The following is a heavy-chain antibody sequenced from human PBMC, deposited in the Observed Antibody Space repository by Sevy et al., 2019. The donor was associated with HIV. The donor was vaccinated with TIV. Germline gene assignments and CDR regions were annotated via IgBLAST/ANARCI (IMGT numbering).Heavy chain of an antibody. Sequence: GGSLRLSCTASGITVSRDYMTWVRQAPGKGLEWVSIIYTYGNADYADSVKDRFTISRDNSKNMKSLRAEDTAVYYCARGRLSAELVSWGQRTLVTVSS. D-gene: IGHD3-10*01. CDR1: GITVSRDY. CDR3: ARGRLSAELVS. CDR2: IYTYGNA. V-gene: IGHV3-66*01. J-gene: IGHJ4*02.